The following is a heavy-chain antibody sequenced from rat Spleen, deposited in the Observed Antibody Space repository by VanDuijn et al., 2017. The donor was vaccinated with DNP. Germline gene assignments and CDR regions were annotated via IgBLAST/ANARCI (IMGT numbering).Heavy chain of an antibody. J-gene: IGHJ4*01. CDR1: GFSLTSYN. CDR3: ARDRGIPTDYVMDA. Sequence: QVQLKESGPGLVQPSQTLSLTCTVAGFSLTSYNVHWVRQPPGKGLEWMGVIWNTGGTRYNSALKSRLSISKDTSKSQVFLKMNSLQTEDTATYYCARDRGIPTDYVMDAWGQGASVTVSS. D-gene: IGHD1-4*01. CDR2: IWNTGGT. V-gene: IGHV2-41*01.